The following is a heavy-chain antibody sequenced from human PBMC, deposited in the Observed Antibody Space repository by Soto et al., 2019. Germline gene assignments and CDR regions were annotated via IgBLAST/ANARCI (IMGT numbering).Heavy chain of an antibody. CDR3: ARDMGGLVRGGYYYYYGMDV. J-gene: IGHJ6*02. Sequence: QVQLVQSGAEVKKPGSWVKVSCKASGGTFSSYAISWVRQAPGQGLEWMGGIIPIFGTANYAQKFQGRVTITADESTSTAYMELSSLRSEDTAVYYCARDMGGLVRGGYYYYYGMDVWGQGTTVTVSS. CDR1: GGTFSSYA. D-gene: IGHD3-10*01. V-gene: IGHV1-69*01. CDR2: IIPIFGTA.